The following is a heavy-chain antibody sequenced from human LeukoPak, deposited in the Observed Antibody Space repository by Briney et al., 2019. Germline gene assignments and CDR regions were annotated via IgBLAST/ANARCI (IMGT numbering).Heavy chain of an antibody. CDR2: ISTSGSTI. CDR1: GFIFSSYE. J-gene: IGHJ4*02. CDR3: ARDYLVAAAGTYY. D-gene: IGHD6-13*01. Sequence: GGSLRLSCAASGFIFSSYEMNWVRQAPGKGLEWVSCISTSGSTIYYADSVKGRFTISRDNAKNSLYLQMNSLRAEDTAVYYCARDYLVAAAGTYYWGQGTLVTVSS. V-gene: IGHV3-48*03.